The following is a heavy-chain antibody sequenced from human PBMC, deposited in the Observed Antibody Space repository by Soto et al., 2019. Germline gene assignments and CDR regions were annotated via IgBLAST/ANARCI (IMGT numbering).Heavy chain of an antibody. V-gene: IGHV3-33*01. CDR3: ARDPHDYGVPYWYFDL. CDR1: GFTFSAYG. Sequence: QVQLVESGGGVVQPGRSLRLSCAASGFTFSAYGMHWVRQAPGKGLECVAVIWYDGSNKNYADSVKGRFTIARDKSKNTLYLQMNSLRVEDTAVYYCARDPHDYGVPYWYFDLWGRGTLVTVSS. J-gene: IGHJ2*01. D-gene: IGHD4-17*01. CDR2: IWYDGSNK.